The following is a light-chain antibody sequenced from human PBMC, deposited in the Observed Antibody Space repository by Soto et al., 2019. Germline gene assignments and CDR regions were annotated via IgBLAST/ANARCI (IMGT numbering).Light chain of an antibody. CDR3: QQYDNWPPYT. V-gene: IGKV3-15*01. CDR1: QSVGSN. CDR2: GAS. J-gene: IGKJ2*01. Sequence: EIVMTQSPATLSVSPGERGTLSCRASQSVGSNLAWYQQKPGQTPRLLMYGASTRATRFPARFSGSGSGTEFTLTISTLQSEDFAVYYCQQYDNWPPYTFGQGTKLEIK.